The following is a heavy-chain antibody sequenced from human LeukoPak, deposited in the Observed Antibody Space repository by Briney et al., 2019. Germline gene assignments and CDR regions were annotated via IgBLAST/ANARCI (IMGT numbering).Heavy chain of an antibody. CDR2: ISSNGGST. V-gene: IGHV3-64*01. Sequence: GGSLRLSCAASGFTFSSYAMHWVRQAPGKGLEYVSAISSNGGSTYYANSVKGRFTISRDNSKNTLYLHMGSLRAEDMAVFYCARSGSYSFAPYYSYYYMDVWGKGTTVTVSS. CDR1: GFTFSSYA. D-gene: IGHD1-26*01. J-gene: IGHJ6*03. CDR3: ARSGSYSFAPYYSYYYMDV.